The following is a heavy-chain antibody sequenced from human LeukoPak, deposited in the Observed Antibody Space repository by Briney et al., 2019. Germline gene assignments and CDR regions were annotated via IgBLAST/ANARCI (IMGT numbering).Heavy chain of an antibody. CDR3: ARGIKYNWNGYYFDY. J-gene: IGHJ4*02. D-gene: IGHD1-20*01. CDR2: KWYDGSIK. CDR1: GFTFSNYG. V-gene: IGHV3-33*01. Sequence: GGSLRLSCTASGFTFSNYGMHWVRQAPGKGLEWLAVKWYDGSIKYYADSVKGRFTISRDNSKNTLYLQMNSLRAEDTAVYYCARGIKYNWNGYYFDYWGQGTLVTVSS.